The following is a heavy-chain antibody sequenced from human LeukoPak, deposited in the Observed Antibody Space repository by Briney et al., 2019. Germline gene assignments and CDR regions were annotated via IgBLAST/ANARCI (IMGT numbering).Heavy chain of an antibody. CDR1: GFTFSSYG. CDR3: GKHNYYDSGLSWYYFHY. J-gene: IGHJ4*02. Sequence: GGTLRLSCAASGFTFSSYGMSWVRQAPGRGLEWVSAISGSGAYTYYADSVKGRFTISRDNSKNTMYLQMNSLRAEDTAVYYCGKHNYYDSGLSWYYFHYWGQGTLVTVSS. D-gene: IGHD3-10*01. V-gene: IGHV3-23*01. CDR2: ISGSGAYT.